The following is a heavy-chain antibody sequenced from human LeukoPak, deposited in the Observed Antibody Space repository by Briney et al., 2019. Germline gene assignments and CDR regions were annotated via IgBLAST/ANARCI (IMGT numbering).Heavy chain of an antibody. V-gene: IGHV3-7*04. CDR2: IKEDGSEK. J-gene: IGHJ2*01. Sequence: PGGSLRLSCAASGFTFNNYWMSWVRQAPGKGLEWVANIKEDGSEKYYVDSVKGRFTISRDNAKSSLYLQMNSLTAEDTAVYSCARDLRSNWYFDLWGRGTLVTVSS. CDR1: GFTFNNYW. CDR3: ARDLRSNWYFDL.